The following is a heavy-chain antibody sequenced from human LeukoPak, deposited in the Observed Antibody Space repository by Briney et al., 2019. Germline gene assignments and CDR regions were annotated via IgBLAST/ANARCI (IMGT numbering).Heavy chain of an antibody. CDR3: AKDVYGGRCSGGGCLEYFQH. CDR2: ISWDGDST. D-gene: IGHD2-15*01. Sequence: PGGSLRLSCAASGFRFGDYTMHWVRQAPGKGPEWVSLISWDGDSTYYADSLKGRFTISRDNSKNSLYLQMNSLRTEDTAFYYCAKDVYGGRCSGGGCLEYFQHWGQGTLVTVSS. J-gene: IGHJ1*01. V-gene: IGHV3-43*01. CDR1: GFRFGDYT.